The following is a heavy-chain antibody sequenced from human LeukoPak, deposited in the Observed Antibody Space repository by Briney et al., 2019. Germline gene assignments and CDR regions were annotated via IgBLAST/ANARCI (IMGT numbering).Heavy chain of an antibody. D-gene: IGHD6-13*01. CDR1: GYTFTSYG. V-gene: IGHV1-2*02. J-gene: IGHJ5*02. CDR3: ARDSQWARVAAAGTSWFDP. Sequence: ASVKVSCKASGYTFTSYGISWVRQAPGQGLEWMGWINPNSGGTNYAQKFQGRVTMTRDTSISTAYMELSRLRSDDTAVYYCARDSQWARVAAAGTSWFDPWGQGTLVTVSS. CDR2: INPNSGGT.